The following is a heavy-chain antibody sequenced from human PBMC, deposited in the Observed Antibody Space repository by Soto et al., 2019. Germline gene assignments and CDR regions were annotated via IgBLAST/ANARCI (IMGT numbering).Heavy chain of an antibody. CDR2: IFYSGST. CDR1: GGSISTSRSY. CDR3: ARQLITCDGDYWYEP. J-gene: IGHJ5*02. D-gene: IGHD2-21*02. Sequence: SETLSLTCRVSGGSISTSRSYWAWIRQPPGKGLEWLANIFYSGSTFYNPSLASRVSVSVDTSKNEFSLKLRSVTAADTAVYYCARQLITCDGDYWYEPWG. V-gene: IGHV4-39*01.